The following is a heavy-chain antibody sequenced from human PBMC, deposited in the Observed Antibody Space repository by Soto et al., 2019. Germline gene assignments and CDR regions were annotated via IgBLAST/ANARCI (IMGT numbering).Heavy chain of an antibody. Sequence: PGGSLRLSCAASGFTFSDSYMSWIRQAPGKGLEWVSYISSSGDIMYYADSVKGRFTISRDNAKNSLYLQMNSLRAEDTAVYYCARDLGYYDSSGYFDYWGKGT. J-gene: IGHJ4*02. CDR3: ARDLGYYDSSGYFDY. D-gene: IGHD3-22*01. CDR1: GFTFSDSY. V-gene: IGHV3-11*01. CDR2: ISSSGDIM.